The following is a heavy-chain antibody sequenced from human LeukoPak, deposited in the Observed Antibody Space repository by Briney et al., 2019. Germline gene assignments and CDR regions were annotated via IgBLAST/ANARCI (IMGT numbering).Heavy chain of an antibody. D-gene: IGHD1-26*01. V-gene: IGHV3-23*01. CDR2: ITSSGGST. CDR3: ARAPGGWDLYFDY. Sequence: GGSLRLSCAASGFTFNTYGMTWVRQAPGKGLEWVSAITSSGGSTYYGDSVKGRFTISRDNSKNTLYLQMSSLRAEDTALYYCARAPGGWDLYFDYWGQGTLVTVSS. J-gene: IGHJ4*02. CDR1: GFTFNTYG.